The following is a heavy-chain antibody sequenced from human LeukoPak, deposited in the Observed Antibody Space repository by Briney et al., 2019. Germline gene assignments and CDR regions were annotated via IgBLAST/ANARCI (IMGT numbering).Heavy chain of an antibody. CDR3: RRYSFARITMVRGVKVDNWFDP. J-gene: IGHJ5*01. CDR1: GASISSGLHY. CDR2: FYISGST. Sequence: SETLSLTCTVSGASISSGLHYWSWIRQSAGKGLERIGRFYISGSTNYNPSLKSRVTISVDTSKNQFSLKLSSVTAAATAVDYWRRYSFARITMVRGVKVDNWFDPWGQGTLVTVSS. V-gene: IGHV4-61*02. D-gene: IGHD3-10*01.